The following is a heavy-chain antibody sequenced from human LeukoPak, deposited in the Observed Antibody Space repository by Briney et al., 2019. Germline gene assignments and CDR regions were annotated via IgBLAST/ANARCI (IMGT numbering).Heavy chain of an antibody. Sequence: GGSLRLSCAASGFTFSSYAMSWVRQAPGKGLEWVSAISGSGGSTYYADSVKGRFTISRDNSKNTLHLQMNSLRAEDTAVYYCAKDNRRDIVVVPAAIGYWGQGTLVTVSS. D-gene: IGHD2-2*02. CDR2: ISGSGGST. CDR1: GFTFSSYA. V-gene: IGHV3-23*01. CDR3: AKDNRRDIVVVPAAIGY. J-gene: IGHJ4*02.